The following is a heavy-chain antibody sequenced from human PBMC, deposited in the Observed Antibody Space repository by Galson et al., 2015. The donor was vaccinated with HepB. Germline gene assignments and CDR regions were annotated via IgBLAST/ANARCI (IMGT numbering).Heavy chain of an antibody. CDR1: GFTFSSYG. Sequence: SLRLSCAASGFTFSSYGMHWVRQAPGKGLEWVAVISYDGSNKYYADSVKGRFTISRDNSKNTLYLQMNSLRAEDTAVYYCAKDNYYYDSSGLIDYWGQGTLVTVSS. J-gene: IGHJ4*02. CDR2: ISYDGSNK. CDR3: AKDNYYYDSSGLIDY. D-gene: IGHD3-22*01. V-gene: IGHV3-30*18.